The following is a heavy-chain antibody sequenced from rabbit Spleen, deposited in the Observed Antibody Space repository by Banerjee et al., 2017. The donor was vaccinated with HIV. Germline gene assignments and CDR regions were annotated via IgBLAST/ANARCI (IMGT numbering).Heavy chain of an antibody. D-gene: IGHD8-1*01. J-gene: IGHJ6*01. Sequence: QSLEESGGGLVQPEGALALTCKASGFSFSSSDYMSWVRPAPGKGLEWISCIAGSSSGFTYSATWAKGRFTCSKTSSTTVTLQMTSLTVADTAPYFCARDTGSSFSSYGMDLWGPGTLVTVS. CDR3: ARDTGSSFSSYGMDL. CDR2: IAGSSSGFT. V-gene: IGHV1S40*01. CDR1: GFSFSSSDY.